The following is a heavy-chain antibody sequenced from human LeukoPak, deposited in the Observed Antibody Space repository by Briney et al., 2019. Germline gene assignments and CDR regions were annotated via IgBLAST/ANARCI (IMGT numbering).Heavy chain of an antibody. V-gene: IGHV3-66*01. D-gene: IGHD1-1*01. J-gene: IGHJ6*02. CDR2: IYTAGST. CDR1: GFTVSSNY. Sequence: PAGSLRLSCAASGFTVSSNYMTWVRQAPGRGLKWVSLIYTAGSTYFADSVRGRFTISRDNSKNTLYLQMNSLRPEDTAVYYCARDERYSHTVTWYYYMDVWGQGTTVTVSS. CDR3: ARDERYSHTVTWYYYMDV.